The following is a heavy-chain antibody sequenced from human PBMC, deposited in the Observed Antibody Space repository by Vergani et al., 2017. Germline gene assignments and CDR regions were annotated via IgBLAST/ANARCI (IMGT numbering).Heavy chain of an antibody. Sequence: EVQLLESGGGFVLPGRSLRLSCVASGFTSAGSAMHWVRQAPGKGLEWVSGISWNSNSIGYADSVKGRFTISRDNAKNSLYLQMNSLRAEDTALYYCAKDLGTSSGGGWFDPWGQGTLVTVSS. J-gene: IGHJ5*02. CDR2: ISWNSNSI. CDR3: AKDLGTSSGGGWFDP. D-gene: IGHD6-6*01. CDR1: GFTSAGSA. V-gene: IGHV3-9*02.